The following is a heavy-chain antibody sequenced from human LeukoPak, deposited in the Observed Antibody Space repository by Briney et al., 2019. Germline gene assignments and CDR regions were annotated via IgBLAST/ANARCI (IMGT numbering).Heavy chain of an antibody. CDR3: NNYGDYGDYYYGMDV. CDR2: IRSKANSYAT. J-gene: IGHJ6*02. CDR1: GFTFSGSA. D-gene: IGHD4-17*01. Sequence: PGGSLRLSCAASGFTFSGSAMHWVRQAPGQGLEWVGRIRSKANSYATAYAASVKGRFTISRDDSKNTAYLQMNSLKTEDTAVYYCNNYGDYGDYYYGMDVWGQGTTVTVSS. V-gene: IGHV3-73*01.